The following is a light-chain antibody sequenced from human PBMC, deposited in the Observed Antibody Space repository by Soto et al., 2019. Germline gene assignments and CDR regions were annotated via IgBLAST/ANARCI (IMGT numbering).Light chain of an antibody. CDR2: GVS. CDR1: QLFSSN. J-gene: IGKJ5*01. Sequence: EIVMMQSPATLSVSPGESVTLSCRASQLFSSNLAWYQHKPGQAPRLLIYGVSTRDTGVPDRFSGSASGTEFTLTISSLQSEDFAVYYCQQYNNWPRTFCQCTRLEIK. CDR3: QQYNNWPRT. V-gene: IGKV3-15*01.